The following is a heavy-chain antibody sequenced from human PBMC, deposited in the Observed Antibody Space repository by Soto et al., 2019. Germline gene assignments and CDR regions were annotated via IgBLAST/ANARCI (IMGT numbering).Heavy chain of an antibody. V-gene: IGHV3-23*01. CDR2: ISGSGGST. D-gene: IGHD3-10*01. CDR3: PKTSGWFGEFAY. Sequence: EVQLLESGGGLVQPGGSLRLSCAASGFTFSSYAMSWVRQAPGKGLEWVSAISGSGGSTYYADSVKGRFTISRDNSKKTLYLQMNSRKAEESDVYYWPKTSGWFGEFAYWGQGTLVTVSS. CDR1: GFTFSSYA. J-gene: IGHJ4*02.